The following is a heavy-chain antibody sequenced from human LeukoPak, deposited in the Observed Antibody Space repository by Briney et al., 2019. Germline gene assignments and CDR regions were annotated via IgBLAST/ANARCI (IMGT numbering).Heavy chain of an antibody. CDR1: GGTFSSYA. CDR3: ARDRCSSSWFDY. J-gene: IGHJ4*02. Sequence: GASVKVSCKASGGTFSSYAISWVRQAPGQGLEWMGRIIPIFGTANYAQKFQGRVTITTDESTSTAYMELSSLRSEDTAVYYCARDRCSSSWFDYWGQGTLVTVSS. V-gene: IGHV1-69*05. CDR2: IIPIFGTA. D-gene: IGHD6-13*01.